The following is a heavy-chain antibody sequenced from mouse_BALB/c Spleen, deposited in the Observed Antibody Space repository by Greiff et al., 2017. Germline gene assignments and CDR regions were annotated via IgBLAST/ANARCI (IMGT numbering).Heavy chain of an antibody. CDR3: ARDVDFDY. CDR2: IYPGDGDT. V-gene: IGHV1-80*01. CDR1: GYAFSSYW. J-gene: IGHJ2*01. Sequence: VQLQQSGAELVRPGSSVKISCKASGYAFSSYWMNWVKQRPGQGLEWIGQIYPGDGDTNYNGKFKGKATLTADKSSSTAYMQLSSLTSVDSAVYFCARDVDFDYWGQGTTLTVSS.